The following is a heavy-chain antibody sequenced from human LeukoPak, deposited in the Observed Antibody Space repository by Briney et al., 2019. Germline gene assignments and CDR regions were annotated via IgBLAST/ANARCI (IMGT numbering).Heavy chain of an antibody. Sequence: ASVKVSCTASGYTFTSYGISWVRQAPGQGLEWMGWISAYNGNTNYAQKLQGRVTMTTDTSTSTAYMELRSLRSDDTAVYYCARGRWLHLSPNYYYGMDVWGQGTTVTVSS. CDR1: GYTFTSYG. CDR3: ARGRWLHLSPNYYYGMDV. D-gene: IGHD5-24*01. CDR2: ISAYNGNT. J-gene: IGHJ6*02. V-gene: IGHV1-18*01.